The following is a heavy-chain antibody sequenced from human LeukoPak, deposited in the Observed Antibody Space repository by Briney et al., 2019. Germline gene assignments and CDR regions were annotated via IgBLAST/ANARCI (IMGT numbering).Heavy chain of an antibody. J-gene: IGHJ5*02. D-gene: IGHD3-10*01. CDR2: IYSGGST. Sequence: PGGSLRLSCAASEFSVGSNYMTWVRQAPGKGLEWVSLIYSGGSTYYADSVKGRFTISRDNSKNTLYLQMNSLRAEDTAVYYCAKGGVWFGNSNPWGQGTLVTVSS. V-gene: IGHV3-66*01. CDR3: AKGGVWFGNSNP. CDR1: EFSVGSNY.